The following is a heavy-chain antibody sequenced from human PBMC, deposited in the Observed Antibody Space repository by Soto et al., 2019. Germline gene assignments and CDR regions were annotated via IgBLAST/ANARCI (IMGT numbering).Heavy chain of an antibody. CDR3: WRGGRITMVRGVPGDYYYMDV. J-gene: IGHJ6*03. V-gene: IGHV1-2*04. Sequence: ASVKVSCKASGYTFTGYYMHWVRQAPGQGLEWMGWINPNSGGTNYAQKLQGWVTMTRDTSISTANKEHSKLRSDHTAVYYCWRGGRITMVRGVPGDYYYMDVWGKGTTVTVSS. D-gene: IGHD3-10*01. CDR1: GYTFTGYY. CDR2: INPNSGGT.